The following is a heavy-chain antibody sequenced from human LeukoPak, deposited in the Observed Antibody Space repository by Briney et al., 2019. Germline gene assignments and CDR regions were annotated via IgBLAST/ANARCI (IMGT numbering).Heavy chain of an antibody. V-gene: IGHV4-59*08. CDR2: IYYSGST. J-gene: IGHJ4*02. D-gene: IGHD1-26*01. Sequence: PSETLSLTCTVSVGSIISYYWSWIRQPPGKGLEGRGYIYYSGSTNYNPSLKSRVTISVDTSKNQFSLKLSSVTAADTAVYYCARLTVGATRCFDYWGQGTLVTVSS. CDR3: ARLTVGATRCFDY. CDR1: VGSIISYY.